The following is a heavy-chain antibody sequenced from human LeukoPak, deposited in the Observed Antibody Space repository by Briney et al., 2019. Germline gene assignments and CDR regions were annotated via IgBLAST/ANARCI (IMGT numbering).Heavy chain of an antibody. CDR2: ISSSGSTI. V-gene: IGHV3-48*03. CDR3: ARVRGLWSSYHYFDY. CDR1: GFTFSSYE. Sequence: PGGSLRLSCAASGFTFSSYEMNWVRQAPGKGLEWVSYISSSGSTIYYADSVKGRFTISRDNAKNSLYLQMNSLRAEDTAVYYCARVRGLWSSYHYFDYWGQGTLVTVSS. J-gene: IGHJ4*02. D-gene: IGHD2-21*01.